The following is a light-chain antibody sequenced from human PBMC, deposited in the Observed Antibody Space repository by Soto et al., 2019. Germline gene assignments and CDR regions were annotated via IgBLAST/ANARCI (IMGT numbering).Light chain of an antibody. CDR2: DEN. J-gene: IGLJ3*02. Sequence: QAVVTQPPSVSAAPGQKVTVSCSGGSSNIGKNYVSWYQQLPGTAPKLLIYDENSRPSGIPDRFSGSKSGTSATLGITGLQTGDEADYYCGTWDSSLSVWLFGGGTKLTVL. CDR1: SSNIGKNY. V-gene: IGLV1-51*01. CDR3: GTWDSSLSVWL.